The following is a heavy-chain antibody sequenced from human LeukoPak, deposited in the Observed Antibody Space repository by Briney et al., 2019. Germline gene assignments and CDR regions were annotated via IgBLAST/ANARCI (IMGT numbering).Heavy chain of an antibody. J-gene: IGHJ4*02. Sequence: GGSLRLSCAVSGFTFSNYAMSGVRQAPGRGLERGSTISDTGISTYYADSVKGRFTISRDNSKNTLYLEVNSLRAEDTAVYYCAKRHFASSWFPVDYWGQGTLVTVSS. D-gene: IGHD6-13*01. V-gene: IGHV3-23*01. CDR3: AKRHFASSWFPVDY. CDR1: GFTFSNYA. CDR2: ISDTGIST.